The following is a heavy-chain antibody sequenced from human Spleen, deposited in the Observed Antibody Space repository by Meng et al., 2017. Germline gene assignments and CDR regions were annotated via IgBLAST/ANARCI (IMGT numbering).Heavy chain of an antibody. CDR2: TYYRSKWYN. J-gene: IGHJ6*02. CDR3: ARDLGPYSNPYYYYGMDV. CDR1: GDSVSSNSAA. V-gene: IGHV6-1*01. D-gene: IGHD4-11*01. Sequence: SQTRSLTGAISGDSVSSNSAAWNWIRQSPSRGLEWLGRTYYRSKWYNDYAVSVKSRITINPDTSKNQFSLQLNSVTPEDTAVYYCARDLGPYSNPYYYYGMDVWGQGTTVTVSS.